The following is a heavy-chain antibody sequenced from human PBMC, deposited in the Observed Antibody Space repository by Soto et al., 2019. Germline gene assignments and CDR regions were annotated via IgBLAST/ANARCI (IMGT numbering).Heavy chain of an antibody. CDR3: ATSYGSGSAHFDY. D-gene: IGHD3-10*01. J-gene: IGHJ4*02. CDR2: IIPILRMA. Sequence: QVQLVQSGAEVKMPGSSVKVSCTASGGTFTSYTFSWVRQVPGQGLEWMGRIIPILRMADFAQKFQGRVTLNADESTSTVYMKLSSLRSEDTDVYYCATSYGSGSAHFDYWGQGTLVNVS. V-gene: IGHV1-69*02. CDR1: GGTFTSYT.